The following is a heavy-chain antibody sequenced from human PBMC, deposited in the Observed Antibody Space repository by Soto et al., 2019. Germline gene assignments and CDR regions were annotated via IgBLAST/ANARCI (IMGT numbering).Heavy chain of an antibody. Sequence: VQLVESGGGVVQPGRSLRLSCAASGFTFSSYGMHWVRQAPGKGLEWVAVISYDGSNKYYADSVKGRFTISRDNSKNTLYLQMNSLRAEDMAVYYCAKDLRTGFDLFYYDYSGMDVW. V-gene: IGHV3-30*18. J-gene: IGHJ6*01. CDR1: GFTFSSYG. CDR3: AKDLRTGFDLFYYDYSGMDV. D-gene: IGHD3-9*01. CDR2: ISYDGSNK.